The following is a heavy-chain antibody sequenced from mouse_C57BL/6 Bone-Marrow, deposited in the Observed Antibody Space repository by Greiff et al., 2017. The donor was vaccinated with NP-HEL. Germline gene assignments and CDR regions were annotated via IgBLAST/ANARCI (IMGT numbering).Heavy chain of an antibody. CDR3: ARSGLITTVVQSLYWYFDV. CDR1: GYTFTSYG. Sequence: QVQLQQSGAELARPGASVKLSCKASGYTFTSYGISWVKQRTGQGLEWIGEIYPRSGNTYSNEKFKGKATLTADKSSSTAYMELRSLTSEDSAVYFCARSGLITTVVQSLYWYFDVWGTGTTVTVSS. CDR2: IYPRSGNT. D-gene: IGHD1-1*01. V-gene: IGHV1-81*01. J-gene: IGHJ1*03.